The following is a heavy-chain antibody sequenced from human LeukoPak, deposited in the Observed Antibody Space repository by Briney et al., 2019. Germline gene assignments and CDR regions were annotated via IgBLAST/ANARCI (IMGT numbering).Heavy chain of an antibody. CDR3: AREVASHANSIAVAGTGY. CDR2: INPSGGST. J-gene: IGHJ4*02. V-gene: IGHV1-46*01. Sequence: GASVKVSCKASGYTFTSYYMHWVRQAPGQGLEWMGIINPSGGSTSYAQKFQGRVTMTRDMSTSTVYMELSSLRSEDTAVYYCAREVASHANSIAVAGTGYWGQGTLVTVSS. CDR1: GYTFTSYY. D-gene: IGHD6-19*01.